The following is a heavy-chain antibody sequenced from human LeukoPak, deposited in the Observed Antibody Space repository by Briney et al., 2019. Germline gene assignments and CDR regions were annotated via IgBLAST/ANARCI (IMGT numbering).Heavy chain of an antibody. J-gene: IGHJ4*02. Sequence: SETLSLTCTGSGGSISSGSYYWSWIRQPAGKGLEWIGRIYTSGSTNYNPSLKSRVTISVDTSKNQFSLKLSSVTAADTAVYYCLGYCSGGSCEGLGVWGQGTQVTVSS. CDR2: IYTSGST. CDR1: GGSISSGSYY. V-gene: IGHV4-61*02. D-gene: IGHD2-15*01. CDR3: LGYCSGGSCEGLGV.